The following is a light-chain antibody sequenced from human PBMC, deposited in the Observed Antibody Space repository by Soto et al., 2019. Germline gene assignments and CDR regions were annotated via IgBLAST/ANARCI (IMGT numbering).Light chain of an antibody. CDR2: GAS. Sequence: VLTQSPVSLSLSPGERATLSCRASQDVGTYVAWYQVRGGQAPRLLISGASKRATGIPDSINGGGSGTDFTLTINSLKSEDSGIYFCQQGGNWPVTFGQGTRVEIK. J-gene: IGKJ5*01. CDR1: QDVGTY. CDR3: QQGGNWPVT. V-gene: IGKV3D-11*01.